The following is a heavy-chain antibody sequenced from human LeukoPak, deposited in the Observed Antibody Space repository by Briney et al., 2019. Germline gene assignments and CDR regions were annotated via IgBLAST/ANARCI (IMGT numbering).Heavy chain of an antibody. V-gene: IGHV3-74*01. D-gene: IGHD1-26*01. CDR1: GFTFSSYW. Sequence: PGGSLRLSCAASGFTFSSYWMHWVRQAPGKGLVWVSRINGDGTSITDADSVKGRFTISRDNARNTLYLQMNSLRAEDTAVYYCARPKPGSGSYDYWGQGTRVTVSS. J-gene: IGHJ4*02. CDR3: ARPKPGSGSYDY. CDR2: INGDGTSI.